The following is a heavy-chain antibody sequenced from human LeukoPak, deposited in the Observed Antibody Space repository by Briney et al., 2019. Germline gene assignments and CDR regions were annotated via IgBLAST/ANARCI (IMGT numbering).Heavy chain of an antibody. Sequence: GGSLRLSCVVSAFTFDSYSMNWVRQAPGKGLEWISYISNSGSPIYYADSVKGRFTISRDKDNSSLYLQMNSLAADDTAVYYCARGLALGLTVTPKAFDYWGHGTLVTVSS. D-gene: IGHD4-11*01. CDR2: ISNSGSPI. CDR3: ARGLALGLTVTPKAFDY. J-gene: IGHJ4*01. CDR1: AFTFDSYS. V-gene: IGHV3-48*01.